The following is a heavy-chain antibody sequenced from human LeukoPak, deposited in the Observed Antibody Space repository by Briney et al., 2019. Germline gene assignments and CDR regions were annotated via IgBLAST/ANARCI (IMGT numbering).Heavy chain of an antibody. V-gene: IGHV1-2*02. J-gene: IGHJ5*02. D-gene: IGHD3-10*01. CDR2: INPNSGGT. CDR3: ARGDKKQNLSGPSGYFDP. Sequence: SVKVSCKASGYTFSSYHIHWVRQAPGQGLEWMGWINPNSGGTNFAPKFHGRVSMTRDTSLTTAHMELSSLRSDDTAVYYCARGDKKQNLSGPSGYFDPWGQGSLVTVSS. CDR1: GYTFSSYH.